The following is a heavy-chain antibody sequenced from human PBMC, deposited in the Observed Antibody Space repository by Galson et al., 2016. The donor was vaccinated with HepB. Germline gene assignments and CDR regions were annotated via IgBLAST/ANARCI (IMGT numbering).Heavy chain of an antibody. V-gene: IGHV3-23*01. CDR3: ARGHGDYFPANYFNY. CDR1: GFTFSNYA. J-gene: IGHJ4*02. Sequence: SLRLSCAASGFTFSNYATAWVRLPPGKGLEWVSTFRGGGDATYYADSVKGRFTISRDNSRSTLYLHLSSLRAEDTALYYCARGHGDYFPANYFNYWGQGTLVTVSS. D-gene: IGHD4-17*01. CDR2: FRGGGDAT.